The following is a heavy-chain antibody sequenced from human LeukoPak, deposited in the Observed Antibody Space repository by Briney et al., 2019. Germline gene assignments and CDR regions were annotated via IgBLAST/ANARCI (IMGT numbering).Heavy chain of an antibody. Sequence: GRSLRLSCAASGFTFDDYAMHWVRQAPGKGLEWVSGISWKSGSIGYAVSVKGRFTISRDNAKNSLYLQMNSLRAEDTALSYGEKDFGSGCVFDYWGQGTLVTVSS. CDR2: ISWKSGSI. V-gene: IGHV3-9*01. D-gene: IGHD6-19*01. J-gene: IGHJ4*01. CDR1: GFTFDDYA. CDR3: EKDFGSGCVFDY.